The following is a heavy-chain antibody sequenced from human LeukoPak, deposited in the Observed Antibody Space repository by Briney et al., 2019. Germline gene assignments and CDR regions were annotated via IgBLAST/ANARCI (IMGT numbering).Heavy chain of an antibody. CDR3: ARGTAMVERHSYWYFDL. CDR1: GFTFSSYW. D-gene: IGHD5-18*01. V-gene: IGHV3-7*01. Sequence: PGGTLSLSCAASGFTFSSYWLSWVRQAPGKGLEWVANIKKDGSEKYYVDSVKGRVTISRDNAKNSLYLQMNSLRAEDTAVYYCARGTAMVERHSYWYFDLWGRGTLVTVSS. CDR2: IKKDGSEK. J-gene: IGHJ2*01.